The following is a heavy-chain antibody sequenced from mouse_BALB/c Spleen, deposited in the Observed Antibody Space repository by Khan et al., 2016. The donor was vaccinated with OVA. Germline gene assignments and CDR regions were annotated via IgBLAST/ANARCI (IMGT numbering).Heavy chain of an antibody. V-gene: IGHV2-6-4*01. D-gene: IGHD2-14*01. CDR2: IWGGGGT. CDR3: ARAYYRYDGYFAMDY. CDR1: GFSLSRYN. J-gene: IGHJ4*01. Sequence: VQRVESGPGLVVPSQSLSITCTVSGFSLSRYNIHWVRQPPGKGLEWLGMIWGGGGTDYNSTLKSRLSISKDNSKSLVFLKMNSLQTDDTAMYYCARAYYRYDGYFAMDYWGQGTSVTVSS.